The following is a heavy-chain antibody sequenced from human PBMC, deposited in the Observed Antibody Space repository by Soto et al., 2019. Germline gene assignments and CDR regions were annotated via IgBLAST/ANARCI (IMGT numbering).Heavy chain of an antibody. CDR1: GYSFTTYW. CDR3: ARRHLVEDAFDI. Sequence: PGEPLKISCKGSGYSFTTYWIGWVRQMRGKGLEWMGIIYPGDSDTRYSPSFQGQVTISADKSISTAYLQWSDLKASDTAMYYCARRHLVEDAFDIWGQGTMVTVSS. D-gene: IGHD6-6*01. CDR2: IYPGDSDT. V-gene: IGHV5-51*01. J-gene: IGHJ3*02.